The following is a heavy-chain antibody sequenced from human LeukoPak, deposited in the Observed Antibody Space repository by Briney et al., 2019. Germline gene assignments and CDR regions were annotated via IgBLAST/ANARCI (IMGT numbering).Heavy chain of an antibody. J-gene: IGHJ4*02. D-gene: IGHD4-23*01. CDR2: IKTDGSIA. CDR1: GFSFSFYW. V-gene: IGHV3-74*01. Sequence: PGGSLRLSCAASGFSFSFYWMHWVRQAPGKGPVWVSRIKTDGSIADYADSVKGRFTISRDNAKNTLYLQMNSLRAEDTAVYYCARRLVGTPDYFDYWGQGTLVTVSS. CDR3: ARRLVGTPDYFDY.